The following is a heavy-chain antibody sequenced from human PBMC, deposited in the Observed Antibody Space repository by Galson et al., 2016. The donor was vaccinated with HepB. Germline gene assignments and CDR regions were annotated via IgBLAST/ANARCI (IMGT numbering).Heavy chain of an antibody. Sequence: SLRLPCAASGFTFSTYGMPWVRKAPGKGLEWVAVIWYDGSNKYYADSVRGRFTISRDHSKNTLYLQMNSRRAEDTAVYSAPSEAPRLAPTLDDWGQGTLVIVSS. CDR2: IWYDGSNK. CDR3: PSEAPRLAPTLDD. CDR1: GFTFSTYG. V-gene: IGHV3-33*01. J-gene: IGHJ4*02. D-gene: IGHD5-24*01.